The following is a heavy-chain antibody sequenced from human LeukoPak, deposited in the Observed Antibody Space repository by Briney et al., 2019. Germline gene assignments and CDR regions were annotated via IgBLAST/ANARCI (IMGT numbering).Heavy chain of an antibody. Sequence: PGGSLRLSCAASGFTFTDYYMSWIRQAPGKGLEWVSYISSSGSTIHYADSVKGRFTISRDNAKNSLYLQMNSLRAEDTAVYYCAKSPGGGYYYDSSGYIDYWGQGTLVTVSS. CDR1: GFTFTDYY. V-gene: IGHV3-11*01. D-gene: IGHD3-22*01. J-gene: IGHJ4*02. CDR3: AKSPGGGYYYDSSGYIDY. CDR2: ISSSGSTI.